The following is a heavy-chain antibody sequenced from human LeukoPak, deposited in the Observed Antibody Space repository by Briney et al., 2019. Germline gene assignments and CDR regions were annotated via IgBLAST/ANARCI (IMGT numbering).Heavy chain of an antibody. CDR2: IYSGGST. CDR3: AKRQDSGSYYAAFDI. Sequence: GGSLRLSCAASGFTVSSNYMSWVRQAPGKGLEWVSVIYSGGSTYYADSVKGRFTISRDNSKNTLYLQTNSLRAEDTAVYYCAKRQDSGSYYAAFDIWGQGTTVTVSS. V-gene: IGHV3-66*04. J-gene: IGHJ3*02. D-gene: IGHD1-26*01. CDR1: GFTVSSNY.